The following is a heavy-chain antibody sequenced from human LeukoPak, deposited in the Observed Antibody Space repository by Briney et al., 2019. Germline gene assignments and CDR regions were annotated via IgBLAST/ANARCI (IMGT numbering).Heavy chain of an antibody. V-gene: IGHV3-33*01. CDR2: IWYDGGIK. CDR3: ARAVGPYDY. J-gene: IGHJ4*02. D-gene: IGHD3-10*01. CDR1: GFTFSTYG. Sequence: PGGSLRPSCAASGFTFSTYGMHWVRQAPGKGLEWVPVIWYDGGIKYYADSVKGRFTISRDNSKDTLFLQMNNLRAEDTAIYYCARAVGPYDYWGQGTPVTVSS.